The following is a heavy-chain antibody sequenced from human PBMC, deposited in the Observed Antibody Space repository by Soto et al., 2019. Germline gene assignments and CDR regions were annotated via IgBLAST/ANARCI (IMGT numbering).Heavy chain of an antibody. Sequence: PGGSLRLSCAASGFTFSSYAMSWVRQAPGKGLEWVSAISGSGGSTYYADSVKGRFTISRDNSKNTLYLQMTSLRAEDTAVYYCARDPRTARASAMDVWGQGTTVTVSS. CDR1: GFTFSSYA. J-gene: IGHJ6*02. V-gene: IGHV3-23*01. D-gene: IGHD6-6*01. CDR2: ISGSGGST. CDR3: ARDPRTARASAMDV.